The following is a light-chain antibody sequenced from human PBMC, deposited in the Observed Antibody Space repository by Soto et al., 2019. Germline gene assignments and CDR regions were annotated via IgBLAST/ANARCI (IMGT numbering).Light chain of an antibody. V-gene: IGKV3-11*01. CDR2: DAS. Sequence: EIVLTQSPATLSLSPGERATLSCRASQSVSSYLAWYQQKPGPAPRLLIYDASNRATGIPARFSGSGSGTDFPLTISSLEPEDFAVYYCKQRSNWQITLGQGTRREI. CDR3: KQRSNWQIT. J-gene: IGKJ5*01. CDR1: QSVSSY.